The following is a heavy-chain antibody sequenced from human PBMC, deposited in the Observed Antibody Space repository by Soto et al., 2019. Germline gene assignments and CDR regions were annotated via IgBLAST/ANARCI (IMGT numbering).Heavy chain of an antibody. CDR1: GDSISSSSYY. D-gene: IGHD3-3*01. Sequence: NPSETLSLTCTVSGDSISSSSYYWGWIRQPPGKGLEWIGSIYYSGSTYYNPSLKSRVTISVDTSKNQFSLKLSSVTAADTAVYYCARRRFLEWLLDHFDYWGQGTLVTVSS. V-gene: IGHV4-39*01. CDR2: IYYSGST. J-gene: IGHJ4*02. CDR3: ARRRFLEWLLDHFDY.